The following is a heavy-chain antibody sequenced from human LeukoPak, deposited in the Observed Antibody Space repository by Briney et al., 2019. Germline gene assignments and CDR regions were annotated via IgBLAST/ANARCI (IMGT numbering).Heavy chain of an antibody. J-gene: IGHJ4*02. CDR2: ISYSGDT. CDR3: VRITQGTVDY. D-gene: IGHD3-10*01. Sequence: PSETLSLTCTVSGGSISPYYWGWIRQPPGKGLEWIGYISYSGDTNYTPSLKSRVTISVDASKNQFSLKLSSVTAADTAVYYCVRITQGTVDYWGQGTLVTVSS. V-gene: IGHV4-59*01. CDR1: GGSISPYY.